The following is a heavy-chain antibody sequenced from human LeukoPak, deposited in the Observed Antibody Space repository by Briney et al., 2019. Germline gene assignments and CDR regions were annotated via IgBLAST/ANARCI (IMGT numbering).Heavy chain of an antibody. V-gene: IGHV1-2*02. J-gene: IGHJ4*02. D-gene: IGHD2-2*02. Sequence: ASVKVSCKASGYTFTGYYMHWLRQAPGQGLEWMGWINPNSGGTNYAQKFQGRVTMTRDTSISTAYMELSRLRSDDTAVYYCAVPPHCSSTSCYNGFDYWGQGTLVTVSS. CDR1: GYTFTGYY. CDR2: INPNSGGT. CDR3: AVPPHCSSTSCYNGFDY.